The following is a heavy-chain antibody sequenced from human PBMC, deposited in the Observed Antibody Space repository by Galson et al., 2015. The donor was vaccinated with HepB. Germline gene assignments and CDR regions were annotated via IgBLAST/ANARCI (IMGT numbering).Heavy chain of an antibody. D-gene: IGHD3-10*01. Sequence: SVKVSCKASGGTFSSYAISWVRQAPGQGLEWMGRSITILDIANYAQKFQGRVTITADKSTSTAYMELSSLRSEDTAVYYCARAYGSGMFHWFDPWGQGTLVTVSS. CDR3: ARAYGSGMFHWFDP. CDR1: GGTFSSYA. CDR2: SITILDIA. V-gene: IGHV1-69*04. J-gene: IGHJ5*02.